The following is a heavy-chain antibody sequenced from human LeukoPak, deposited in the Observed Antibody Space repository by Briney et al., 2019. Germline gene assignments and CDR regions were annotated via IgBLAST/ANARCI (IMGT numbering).Heavy chain of an antibody. CDR2: ISWNSGSI. D-gene: IGHD6-25*01. CDR1: GFTFDDYA. Sequence: PGRSLRLSCAASGFTFDDYAMHWVRQAPGKGLEWVSGISWNSGSIGYADSVKGRFTISRDNAKNSPYLQMNSLRAEDTAVYYCARDAAGAFDIWGQGTMVTVSS. CDR3: ARDAAGAFDI. J-gene: IGHJ3*02. V-gene: IGHV3-9*01.